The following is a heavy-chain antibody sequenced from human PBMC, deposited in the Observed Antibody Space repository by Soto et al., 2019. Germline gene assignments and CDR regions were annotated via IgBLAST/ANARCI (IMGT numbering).Heavy chain of an antibody. V-gene: IGHV1-18*01. CDR2: ISAYNGNT. CDR3: ARDPGGIAAAGRIDY. CDR1: GYTFTSYG. Sequence: ASVKVSCKASGYTFTSYGISWVRQAPGQGLEWMGWISAYNGNTNYAQKLQGRVTMTTDTSTSTAYMELRSLRSDDTAVYYCARDPGGIAAAGRIDYWGQGTLVTVSS. D-gene: IGHD6-13*01. J-gene: IGHJ4*02.